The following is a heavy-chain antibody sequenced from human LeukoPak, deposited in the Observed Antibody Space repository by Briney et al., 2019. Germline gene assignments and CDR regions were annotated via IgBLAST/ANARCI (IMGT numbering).Heavy chain of an antibody. Sequence: ASVKVSRKASGYTFTSYDINWVRQATGQGLEWMGWMNPNSGNTGYAQKFQGRVTMTRNTSISTAYMELSSLRSEDTAVYYCAREVVAATLYYYYGMDVWGQGTTVTVSS. CDR1: GYTFTSYD. CDR3: AREVVAATLYYYYGMDV. J-gene: IGHJ6*02. CDR2: MNPNSGNT. V-gene: IGHV1-8*01. D-gene: IGHD2-15*01.